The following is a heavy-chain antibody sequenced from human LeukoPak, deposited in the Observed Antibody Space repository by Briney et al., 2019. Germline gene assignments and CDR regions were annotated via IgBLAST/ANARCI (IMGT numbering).Heavy chain of an antibody. CDR2: IYTSGST. J-gene: IGHJ3*02. V-gene: IGHV4-4*07. D-gene: IGHD3-22*01. CDR3: ARGGYYDSSGPPVTFDI. Sequence: SETLSLTCTVSGGSISSYYWSWIRQPAGKGLEWIGRIYTSGSTNYNPSLKSRVTMSVDTSKNQFSLKLSSVTAADTAVYYCARGGYYDSSGPPVTFDIWGQGTMVTVSS. CDR1: GGSISSYY.